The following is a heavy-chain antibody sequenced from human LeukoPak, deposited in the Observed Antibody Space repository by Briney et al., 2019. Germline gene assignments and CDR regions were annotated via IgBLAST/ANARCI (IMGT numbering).Heavy chain of an antibody. CDR3: ARDITIFGVAYNPDY. Sequence: ASVKVSCKASGYSFTGYYMHWVRQAPGQGLEWMGWINPNSGGTNYAQKFQGRVTMTRDTSISTAYMELSRLRSDDTAVYYCARDITIFGVAYNPDYWGQGTLVTVSS. V-gene: IGHV1-2*02. J-gene: IGHJ4*02. CDR1: GYSFTGYY. CDR2: INPNSGGT. D-gene: IGHD3-3*01.